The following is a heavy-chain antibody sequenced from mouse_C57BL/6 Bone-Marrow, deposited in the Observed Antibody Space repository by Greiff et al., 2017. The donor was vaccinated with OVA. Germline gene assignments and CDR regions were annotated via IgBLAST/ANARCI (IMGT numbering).Heavy chain of an antibody. CDR1: GYTFTDYY. CDR2: INPNNGGT. J-gene: IGHJ3*01. CDR3: ARGGYYGRGGFAY. D-gene: IGHD1-1*01. Sequence: VQLKQSGPELVKPGASVKISCKASGYTFTDYYMNWVKQSHGKSLEWIGDINPNNGGTSYNQKFKGKATLTVDKSSSTAYMELRSLTSEDSAVYYCARGGYYGRGGFAYWGQGTLVTVSA. V-gene: IGHV1-26*01.